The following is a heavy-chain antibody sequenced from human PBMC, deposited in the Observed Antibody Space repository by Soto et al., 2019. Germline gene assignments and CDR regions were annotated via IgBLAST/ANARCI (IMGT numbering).Heavy chain of an antibody. Sequence: SETLSLTCTVSGGSISSYYWSWIRQPPGKGLEWIGYIYYSGSTNYNPSLKSRVTISVDTSKNQFSLKLSSVTAADTAVYYCARAYDSSGYLDYWGQGTLVTVSS. D-gene: IGHD3-22*01. J-gene: IGHJ4*02. CDR1: GGSISSYY. V-gene: IGHV4-59*01. CDR3: ARAYDSSGYLDY. CDR2: IYYSGST.